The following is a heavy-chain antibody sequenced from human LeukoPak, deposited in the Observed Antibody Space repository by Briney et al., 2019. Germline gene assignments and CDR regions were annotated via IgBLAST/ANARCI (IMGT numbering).Heavy chain of an antibody. CDR1: GGTFSSYA. CDR2: IIPIFGTA. D-gene: IGHD3-22*01. V-gene: IGHV1-69*05. CDR3: ARVRVYYDSSGYYVAFDS. J-gene: IGHJ3*02. Sequence: SVKVSCKASGGTFSSYAISWVRQAPGQGLEWMGGIIPIFGTANYAQKFQGRVTITTDESTSTAYMELSSLRSEDTAVYYCARVRVYYDSSGYYVAFDSWGQGTMVTVSS.